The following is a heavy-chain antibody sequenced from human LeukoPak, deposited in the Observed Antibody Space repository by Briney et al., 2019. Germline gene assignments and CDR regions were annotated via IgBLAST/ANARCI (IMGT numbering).Heavy chain of an antibody. V-gene: IGHV5-51*01. J-gene: IGHJ4*02. CDR3: ISAVQGTTYFDH. Sequence: GESLKISCKSSGFTISTYWIGWVRQMPGKGLEWLGLIYLGDAHATTSPSSFQGQVTFSADKSISTAYLQWSSLKASDSGMYYCISAVQGTTYFDHWGQEIRVTVSS. D-gene: IGHD2/OR15-2a*01. CDR1: GFTISTYW. CDR2: IYLGDAHA.